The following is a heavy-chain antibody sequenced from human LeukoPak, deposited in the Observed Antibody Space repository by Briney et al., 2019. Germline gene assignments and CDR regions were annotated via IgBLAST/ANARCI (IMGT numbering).Heavy chain of an antibody. D-gene: IGHD2-8*01. CDR2: INPNSGGT. J-gene: IGHJ4*02. Sequence: GASVKVSCKASGYTFTGYYMHWMRQAPGQGLEWMGWINPNSGGTNYAQKFQGRVTMTEDTSTDTSYMELNSLKSEDTAVYYCAAGGVYDLLDNWGQGTLVTVSS. CDR1: GYTFTGYY. CDR3: AAGGVYDLLDN. V-gene: IGHV1-2*02.